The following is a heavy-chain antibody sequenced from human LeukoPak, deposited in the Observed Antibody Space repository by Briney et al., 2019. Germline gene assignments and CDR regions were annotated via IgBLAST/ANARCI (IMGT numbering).Heavy chain of an antibody. CDR2: LNPNSGGT. CDR1: GYTFTGYY. CDR3: ASSSGYYYVADY. V-gene: IGHV1-2*06. Sequence: ASVKVSCKASGYTFTGYYMHWVRQAPGQGLEWMGRLNPNSGGTNYAQKFQGRVTMTRDTSISTAYMELSRLRSDDTAVYYCASSSGYYYVADYWGQGTPVTVSS. J-gene: IGHJ4*02. D-gene: IGHD3-22*01.